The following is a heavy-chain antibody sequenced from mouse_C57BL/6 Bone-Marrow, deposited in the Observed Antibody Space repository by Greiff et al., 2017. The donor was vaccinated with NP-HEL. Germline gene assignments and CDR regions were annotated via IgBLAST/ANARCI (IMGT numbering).Heavy chain of an antibody. Sequence: VQLKQPGAELVRPGTSVKLSCKASGYTFTSYWMHWVKQRPGQGLEWIGVIDPSDSYTNYNQKFKGKATLTVDTSSSTAYMQLSSLTSEDSAVYYCARNQGLRIPYFDYWGQGTTLTVSS. J-gene: IGHJ2*01. D-gene: IGHD2-4*01. CDR3: ARNQGLRIPYFDY. CDR2: IDPSDSYT. CDR1: GYTFTSYW. V-gene: IGHV1-59*01.